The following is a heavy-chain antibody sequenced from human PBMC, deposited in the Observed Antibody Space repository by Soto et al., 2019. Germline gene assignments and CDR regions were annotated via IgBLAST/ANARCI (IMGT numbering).Heavy chain of an antibody. J-gene: IGHJ5*02. V-gene: IGHV1-46*03. D-gene: IGHD6-6*01. CDR2: INPSRGTT. Sequence: ASVKVSCKASGYTFITYFMHWVRQAPGQGLEWMGVINPSRGTTTYAQKFQDRVTMTRDTSASTVYMELSSLRSEDTAMYYCARPYISSSYWFAPWGQGTLVTVSS. CDR1: GYTFITYF. CDR3: ARPYISSSYWFAP.